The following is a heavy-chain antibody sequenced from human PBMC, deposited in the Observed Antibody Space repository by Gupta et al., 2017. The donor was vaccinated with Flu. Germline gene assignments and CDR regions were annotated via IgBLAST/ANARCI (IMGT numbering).Heavy chain of an antibody. V-gene: IGHV3-9*01. J-gene: IGHJ6*02. CDR2: ISWNGDSV. CDR1: GFTFDDYA. CDR3: AASCSSTRCHGSLYNYAMDV. D-gene: IGHD2-2*01. Sequence: EVQLVESGGDLVQPGRSLRLSCAASGFTFDDYAMHWVRQGPGKGLEWVSGISWNGDSVDYADSVKGRFTISRDNDKNLLYLHMTALRPEDTALYYCAASCSSTRCHGSLYNYAMDVWGQGTLVIASS.